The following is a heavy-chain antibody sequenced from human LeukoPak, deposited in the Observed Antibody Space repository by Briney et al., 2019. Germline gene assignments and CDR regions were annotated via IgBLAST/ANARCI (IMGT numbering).Heavy chain of an antibody. Sequence: SETLSLTCTVSGDSIRSYHWSWIRQAPGKGLEWIGYIYFTGSTKYNPSLKSRVTIAVDTSENQLSLKLNSVTAADTAVYYCARHYYDSSGYYYSSKNYFDSWGQGSLVTVSS. V-gene: IGHV4-59*08. CDR2: IYFTGST. CDR1: GDSIRSYH. CDR3: ARHYYDSSGYYYSSKNYFDS. J-gene: IGHJ4*02. D-gene: IGHD3-22*01.